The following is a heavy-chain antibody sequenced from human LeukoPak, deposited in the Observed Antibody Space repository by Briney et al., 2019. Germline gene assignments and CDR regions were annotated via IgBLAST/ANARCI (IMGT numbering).Heavy chain of an antibody. Sequence: ASVKVSCKASGYTFSGTGWYLYWLRQAPGQGLECMGWIYPYTGATHYAQKFQGRVAMTRDTSISTAYMELSRLRSDDTAVYYCARVSSIPNDYWGQGTLVTVSS. D-gene: IGHD4/OR15-4a*01. V-gene: IGHV1-2*02. CDR3: ARVSSIPNDY. J-gene: IGHJ4*02. CDR1: GYTFSGTGWY. CDR2: IYPYTGAT.